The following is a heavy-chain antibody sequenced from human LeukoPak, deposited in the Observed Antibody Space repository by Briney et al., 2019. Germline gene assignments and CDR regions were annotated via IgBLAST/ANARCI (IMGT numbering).Heavy chain of an antibody. CDR1: GYTFTGYY. V-gene: IGHV1-2*02. J-gene: IGHJ5*02. D-gene: IGHD2-2*01. CDR2: INPNSGGT. CDR3: ARDRRYCSSTSCYGWIDP. Sequence: ASVKVSCMASGYTFTGYYMHWVRQAPGQGLEWMGWINPNSGGTNYAQKFQGRVTMTRDTSISTAYVELSRLRSDDTAVYYCARDRRYCSSTSCYGWIDPWGQGSLVTVSS.